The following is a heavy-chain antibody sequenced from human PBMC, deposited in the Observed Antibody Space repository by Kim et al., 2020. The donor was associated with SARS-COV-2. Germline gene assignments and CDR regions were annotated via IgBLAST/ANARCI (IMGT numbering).Heavy chain of an antibody. Sequence: DSVKGRFTISRDNAKNSMYQKMSSLRAEDTAVYYCARTQMATILYGALDIWGQGTMVTVSS. CDR3: ARTQMATILYGALDI. J-gene: IGHJ3*02. V-gene: IGHV3-7*03. D-gene: IGHD5-12*01.